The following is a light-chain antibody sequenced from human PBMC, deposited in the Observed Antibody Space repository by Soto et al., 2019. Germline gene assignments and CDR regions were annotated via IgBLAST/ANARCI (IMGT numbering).Light chain of an antibody. V-gene: IGLV2-23*02. Sequence: QSALTQPASVSGAPGQSITISCTGTISNVGNYNLVSWYQQHPGKAPKLILYEVNKRPSGVSNRFSGSKSGNTASLTISGLQTEDEADYYRCSYGGDRVFGGGTKVTVL. CDR3: CSYGGDRV. CDR2: EVN. CDR1: ISNVGNYNL. J-gene: IGLJ2*01.